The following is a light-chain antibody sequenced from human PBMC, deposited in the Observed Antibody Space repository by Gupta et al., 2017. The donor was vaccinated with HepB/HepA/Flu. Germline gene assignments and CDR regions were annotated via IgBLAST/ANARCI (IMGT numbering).Light chain of an antibody. Sequence: DVQMTQSPSSLSASVGDSVIITCRASQGINRWLAWYQQKSGQAPKLLVYSTSSLQSGVPSRFSASGSGTEFTLTINELQPEDLATEECQQTNTFPLTFGGGTKVQIK. CDR1: QGINRW. V-gene: IGKV1D-12*01. J-gene: IGKJ4*01. CDR3: QQTNTFPLT. CDR2: STS.